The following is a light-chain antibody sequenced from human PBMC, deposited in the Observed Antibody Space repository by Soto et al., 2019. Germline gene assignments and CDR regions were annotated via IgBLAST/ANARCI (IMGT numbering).Light chain of an antibody. V-gene: IGKV1-39*01. J-gene: IGKJ5*01. CDR1: QSISSY. Sequence: DIQMTQSASSLSASLGDRVTITCRASQSISSYLNWYQQKPGKAPKLLIYAASSLHSGVPSRFSGSRYGTDFTLTISSLEPEDFAVYYCQHRMNWPLTFGQGTRLEIK. CDR2: AAS. CDR3: QHRMNWPLT.